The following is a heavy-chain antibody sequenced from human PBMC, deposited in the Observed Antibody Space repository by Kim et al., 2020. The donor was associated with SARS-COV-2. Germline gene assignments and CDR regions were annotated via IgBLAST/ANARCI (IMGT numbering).Heavy chain of an antibody. J-gene: IGHJ6*02. V-gene: IGHV3-13*01. D-gene: IGHD3-16*01. Sequence: GYMKGRLTISIQNARNPLYLQMTSLRAGDTAVYYCARDRGTRGGGMDVWGQGTTVTVSS. CDR3: ARDRGTRGGGMDV.